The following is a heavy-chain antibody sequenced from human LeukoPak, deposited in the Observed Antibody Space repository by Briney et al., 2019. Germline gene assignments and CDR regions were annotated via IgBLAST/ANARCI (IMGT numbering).Heavy chain of an antibody. V-gene: IGHV6-1*01. Sequence: SQTLSLTCAISGDSVSSNSVAWNWIRQSPSRGLEWLGRIYYRSKWYNDFASSVKSRISINPDTSKNQFSLQLNSVTPEDTAIYYCARDPDNWFDPWGQGTLVTVSS. J-gene: IGHJ5*02. CDR3: ARDPDNWFDP. CDR1: GDSVSSNSVA. CDR2: IYYRSKWYN.